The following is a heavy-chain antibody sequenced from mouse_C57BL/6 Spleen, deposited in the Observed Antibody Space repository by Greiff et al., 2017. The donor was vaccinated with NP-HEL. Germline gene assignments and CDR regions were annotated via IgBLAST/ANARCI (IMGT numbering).Heavy chain of an antibody. CDR2: IYPGSGST. J-gene: IGHJ2*01. V-gene: IGHV1-55*01. D-gene: IGHD1-1*01. Sequence: QVQLKQPGAELVKPGASVKMSCKASGYTFTSYWLTWVKQRPGHGLAWIGDIYPGSGSTNYNEKFKSKATLTVDTSSSTAYMQLSSLTSEDSAVYYCARSYYGSSYVGYWGQGTTLTVSS. CDR3: ARSYYGSSYVGY. CDR1: GYTFTSYW.